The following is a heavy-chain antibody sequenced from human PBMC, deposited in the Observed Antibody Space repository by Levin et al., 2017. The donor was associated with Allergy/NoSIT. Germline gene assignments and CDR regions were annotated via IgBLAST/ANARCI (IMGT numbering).Heavy chain of an antibody. V-gene: IGHV3-23*01. Sequence: GGSLRLSCAASGFTFSNHAMNWVRQAPGKGLEWVSAISGGGGSTYYADSVKVRFTISRDNSQNTLWLQMNSLRAEDTAVYYCAKDRSCSSTSCTEGSAFDTWGQGTMVTVSS. CDR3: AKDRSCSSTSCTEGSAFDT. J-gene: IGHJ3*02. CDR1: GFTFSNHA. D-gene: IGHD2-2*01. CDR2: ISGGGGST.